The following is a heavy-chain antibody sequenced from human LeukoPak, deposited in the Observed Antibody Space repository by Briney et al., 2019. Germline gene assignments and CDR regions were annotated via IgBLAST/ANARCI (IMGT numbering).Heavy chain of an antibody. J-gene: IGHJ3*02. CDR2: ISYDGSNK. Sequence: GRSLRLSCAASGFTFSSYAMHWVRQAPGKGLEWVAVISYDGSNKYYADSVKGRFTISRDNSKNTLYLQMNSLRAEDTAVYYCARDRVMMDAFDIWGQGTMVTVSS. CDR1: GFTFSSYA. CDR3: ARDRVMMDAFDI. V-gene: IGHV3-30*04. D-gene: IGHD3-16*01.